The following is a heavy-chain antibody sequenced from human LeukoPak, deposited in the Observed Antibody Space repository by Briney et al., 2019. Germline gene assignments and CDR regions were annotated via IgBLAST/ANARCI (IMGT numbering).Heavy chain of an antibody. CDR3: AKYVGGYNYVDY. CDR2: ISGSGVST. J-gene: IGHJ4*02. V-gene: IGHV3-23*01. CDR1: GFTFSSYA. D-gene: IGHD5-18*01. Sequence: PGGSLRLSCGASGFTFSSYAMAWVRQAPGKGLERVSAISGSGVSTYYADSVKGRFTISRDNSRDTLYLQMNSLRAEDTAVYYCAKYVGGYNYVDYWGQGTLVTVSS.